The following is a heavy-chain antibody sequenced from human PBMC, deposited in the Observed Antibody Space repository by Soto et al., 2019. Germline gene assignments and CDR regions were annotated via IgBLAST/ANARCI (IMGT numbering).Heavy chain of an antibody. J-gene: IGHJ4*02. CDR3: ARGGGSTKVDY. CDR2: TSNSGST. Sequence: QVQLQESGPGLVKPSQTLSLTCTVSGGSITSSGYYWSWIRQHPGEGLEWIGFTSNSGSTSYNPSLKSRVTISVDTASNQFSLNLKSVHAAETAVYYCARGGGSTKVDYWGQGTLVTVSP. D-gene: IGHD2-2*01. CDR1: GGSITSSGYY. V-gene: IGHV4-31*03.